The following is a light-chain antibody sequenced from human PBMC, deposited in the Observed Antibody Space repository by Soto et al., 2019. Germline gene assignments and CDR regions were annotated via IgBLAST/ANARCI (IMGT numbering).Light chain of an antibody. J-gene: IGKJ4*01. V-gene: IGKV1-5*01. CDR3: QQYDDYPLT. CDR1: QSIKNW. Sequence: DIQMTQSPSTLSASVGDRVTITCRASQSIKNWLAWYQQKPGTAPKFLIYDASTLESGVPSRFRGSGSGTEFTLTISSLQADDFATYFCQQYDDYPLTFGGGTKVEIK. CDR2: DAS.